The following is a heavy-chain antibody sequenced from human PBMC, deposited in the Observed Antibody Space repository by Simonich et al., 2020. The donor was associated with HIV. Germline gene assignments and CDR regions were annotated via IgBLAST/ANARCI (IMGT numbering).Heavy chain of an antibody. Sequence: QVQLQESGPGLVKPSQTLSLTCTFSGGSISSGGYYWSWFRQHPGKGRAWIGNIFSSGSTYYNPSFKSRVTISVDTSKNQFSRKLSSVTAADTAVYYCARDRSGTDIWGQGTMVTVSS. J-gene: IGHJ3*02. V-gene: IGHV4-31*03. CDR2: IFSSGST. D-gene: IGHD1-26*01. CDR3: ARDRSGTDI. CDR1: GGSISSGGYY.